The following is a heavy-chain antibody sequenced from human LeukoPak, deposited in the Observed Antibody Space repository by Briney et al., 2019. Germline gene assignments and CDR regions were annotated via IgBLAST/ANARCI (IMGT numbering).Heavy chain of an antibody. CDR2: ISYDGSNK. J-gene: IGHJ4*02. CDR3: AKVAGYGDEYYFDY. CDR1: GFTFSSYG. Sequence: PGGSLRLSCAASGFTFSSYGMHWVRHAPGKGLEWVAVISYDGSNKYYADSVKGRFTISRDNSKNTLYLQMNSLRAEDTAVYYCAKVAGYGDEYYFDYWGQGTLVTVSS. V-gene: IGHV3-30*18. D-gene: IGHD4-17*01.